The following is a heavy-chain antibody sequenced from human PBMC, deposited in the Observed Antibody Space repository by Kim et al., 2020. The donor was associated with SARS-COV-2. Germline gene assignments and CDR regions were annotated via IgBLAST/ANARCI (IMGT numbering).Heavy chain of an antibody. V-gene: IGHV3-53*01. CDR3: ARADFYGSGSYLVPDYYGMDV. D-gene: IGHD3-10*01. J-gene: IGHJ6*02. CDR1: GFTVSSNY. CDR2: IYSGGST. Sequence: GGSLRLSCAASGFTVSSNYMSWVRQAPGKGLEWVSVIYSGGSTYYADSVKGRFTISRDNSKNTLYLQMNSLRAEDTAVYYCARADFYGSGSYLVPDYYGMDVWGQGTTVTVSS.